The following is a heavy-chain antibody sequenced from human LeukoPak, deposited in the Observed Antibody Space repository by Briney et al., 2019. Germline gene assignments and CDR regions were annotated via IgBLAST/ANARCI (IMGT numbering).Heavy chain of an antibody. CDR3: GRDPKLGIRGYTYGYIDY. V-gene: IGHV7-4-1*02. Sequence: ASVKVSCKASGYTFISYAMNWVRQAPGQGLEWMGWINTNTGNPTYAQGFTGRYVFSLDTSVSTAYLQISGLKADDTAVYYCGRDPKLGIRGYTYGYIDYWGQGTLVTVSS. D-gene: IGHD5-18*01. CDR2: INTNTGNP. CDR1: GYTFISYA. J-gene: IGHJ4*02.